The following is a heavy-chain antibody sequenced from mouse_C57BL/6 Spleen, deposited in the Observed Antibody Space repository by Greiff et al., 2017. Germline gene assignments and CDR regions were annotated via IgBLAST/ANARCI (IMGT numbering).Heavy chain of an antibody. V-gene: IGHV1-26*01. J-gene: IGHJ3*01. CDR1: GYTFTDYY. Sequence: EVQLQQSGPELVKPGASVKISCKASGYTFTDYYMNWVKQSHGKSLEWLGDINPNNGGTSYNQKLKGKATLTVDKSSSTAYMELRSLTSEDSAVYYCARSLYGSSSAWFAYWGQGTLVTVSA. D-gene: IGHD1-1*01. CDR3: ARSLYGSSSAWFAY. CDR2: INPNNGGT.